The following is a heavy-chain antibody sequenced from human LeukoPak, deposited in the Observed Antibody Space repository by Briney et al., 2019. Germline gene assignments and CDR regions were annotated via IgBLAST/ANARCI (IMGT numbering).Heavy chain of an antibody. CDR3: TTHPNLNMVRGDY. J-gene: IGHJ4*02. Sequence: GGSLRLSCAASGFTFSGSAMHWVRQASGKGLEWVGRIRSKANSYATAYAASVKGRFTISRDDSKNTAYLQMNSLKTEDTAVYYCTTHPNLNMVRGDYWGQGTLVTVSS. V-gene: IGHV3-73*01. CDR2: IRSKANSYAT. D-gene: IGHD3-10*01. CDR1: GFTFSGSA.